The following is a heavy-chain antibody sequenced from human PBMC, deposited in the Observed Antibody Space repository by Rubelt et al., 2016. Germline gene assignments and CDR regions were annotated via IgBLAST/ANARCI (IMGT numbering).Heavy chain of an antibody. CDR1: GGSISSSSYY. Sequence: QLQLQESGPGLVKPSETLSLTCTVSGGSISSSSYYWGWIRQPPGKGLEWIASFFHDGSTKYNPSLKSRVTISKDGSKNQFSLNLSSVTAADTAVYYCARPTGASSASGSCLVWGQGTLVTVSS. J-gene: IGHJ4*02. D-gene: IGHD3-10*01. CDR2: FFHDGST. CDR3: ARPTGASSASGSCLV. V-gene: IGHV4-39*07.